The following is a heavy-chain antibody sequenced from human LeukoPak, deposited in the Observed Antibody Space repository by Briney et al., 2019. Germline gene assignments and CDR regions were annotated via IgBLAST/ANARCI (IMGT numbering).Heavy chain of an antibody. J-gene: IGHJ5*02. Sequence: PGGSLRLSCAASEFTFSNYAMNWVRQAPGKGLEWASGISGGGGSTYYADSVKSRFTISRDNSKNTLYLQMDSLRAEDTALYYCAKGSGINHYHWIDPWGQGTLVTVSS. CDR2: ISGGGGST. D-gene: IGHD1-14*01. CDR1: EFTFSNYA. V-gene: IGHV3-23*01. CDR3: AKGSGINHYHWIDP.